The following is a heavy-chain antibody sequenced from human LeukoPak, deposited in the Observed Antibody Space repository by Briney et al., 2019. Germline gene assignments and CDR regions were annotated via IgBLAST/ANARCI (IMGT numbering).Heavy chain of an antibody. Sequence: GGSLRLSCAASGFTFSSYSMNWVRQAPGKGLEWVSYISSSSSTICYADSVKGRFTISRDNAKNSLYLQMNSLRAEDTAVYYCARGNPTVTRDYYYMDVWGKGTTVTVSS. CDR2: ISSSSSTI. CDR1: GFTFSSYS. J-gene: IGHJ6*03. CDR3: ARGNPTVTRDYYYMDV. V-gene: IGHV3-48*01. D-gene: IGHD4-11*01.